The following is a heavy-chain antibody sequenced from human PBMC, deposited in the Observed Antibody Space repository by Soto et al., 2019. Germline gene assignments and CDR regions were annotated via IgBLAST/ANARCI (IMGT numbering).Heavy chain of an antibody. CDR1: GFTVSSNY. J-gene: IGHJ6*02. CDR2: IYSGGSA. D-gene: IGHD3-22*01. V-gene: IGHV3-53*04. CDR3: ARDKADYYDSSGYYVGYYYYGMDV. Sequence: GGSLRLSCAASGFTVSSNYMSWVRQAPGKGLEWVSVIYSGGSAYYADSVKGRFTISRHNSKNTLYLQMNSLRAEDTAVYYCARDKADYYDSSGYYVGYYYYGMDVWGQGTTVTVS.